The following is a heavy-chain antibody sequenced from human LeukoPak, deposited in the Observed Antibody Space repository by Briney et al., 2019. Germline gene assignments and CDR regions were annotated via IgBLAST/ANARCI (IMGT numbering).Heavy chain of an antibody. CDR2: IRYDGSNK. V-gene: IGHV3-30*02. J-gene: IGHJ4*02. CDR1: GFTFSSYG. Sequence: GGSLRLSCAASGFTFSSYGMHWVRQAPGKGLEWVAFIRYDGSNKYYADSVKGRFTISRDNSKNTLYLQMNSLRAEDTAVYYCAKDSGTRSRSFDYWGQGTLVTVSS. D-gene: IGHD1-1*01. CDR3: AKDSGTRSRSFDY.